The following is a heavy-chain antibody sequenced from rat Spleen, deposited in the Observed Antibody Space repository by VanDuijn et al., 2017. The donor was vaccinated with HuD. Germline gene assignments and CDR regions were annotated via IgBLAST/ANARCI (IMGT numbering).Heavy chain of an antibody. CDR1: EFSLTGNN. CDR2: IWGDGST. Sequence: QVQLKESGPGLVQPSQTLSLTCTVSEFSLTGNNIHWVRQPPGKGLEWMGGIWGDGSTEYNSALKSRLSINRDTSKSQVFLKMNSLQTDDTGTYYCTLNWALWGQGVMVTVSS. J-gene: IGHJ2*01. D-gene: IGHD5-1*01. V-gene: IGHV2-1*01. CDR3: TLNWAL.